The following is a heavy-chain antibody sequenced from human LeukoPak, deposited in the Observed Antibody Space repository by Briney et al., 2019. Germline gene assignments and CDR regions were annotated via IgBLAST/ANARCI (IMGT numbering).Heavy chain of an antibody. V-gene: IGHV3-30*04. Sequence: PGGSLRLFCAASGFTLSSYAMHGVRQAPGKGLEGVAVISYDGSNKYYADSVKGRFTISRDNSKNTLYLQMNSLRAEDTAVYYCARAYSSGWPPSDYWGQGTLVTVSS. CDR1: GFTLSSYA. D-gene: IGHD6-19*01. CDR2: ISYDGSNK. J-gene: IGHJ4*02. CDR3: ARAYSSGWPPSDY.